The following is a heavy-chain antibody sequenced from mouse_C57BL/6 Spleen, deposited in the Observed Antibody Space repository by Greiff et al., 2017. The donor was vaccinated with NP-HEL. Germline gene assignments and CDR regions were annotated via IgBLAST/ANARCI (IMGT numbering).Heavy chain of an antibody. Sequence: ESGPGLVKPSQSLSLTCSVTGYSITSGYYWNWIRQFPGNKLEWMGYISYDGSNNYNPSLKNRISITRDTSKNQFFLKLNSVTTEDTATYYCARVGSQLGRGFDYWGQGTTLTVSS. CDR3: ARVGSQLGRGFDY. D-gene: IGHD4-1*02. J-gene: IGHJ2*01. CDR2: ISYDGSN. CDR1: GYSITSGYY. V-gene: IGHV3-6*01.